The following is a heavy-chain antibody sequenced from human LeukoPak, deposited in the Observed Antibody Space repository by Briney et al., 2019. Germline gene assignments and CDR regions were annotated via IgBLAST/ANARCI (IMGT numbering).Heavy chain of an antibody. V-gene: IGHV3-23*01. J-gene: IGHJ4*02. CDR3: AKDFWSGYYPNY. CDR1: GFTFSSYA. CDR2: SGSGGST. Sequence: GGSLRLSCAASGFTFSSYAMSWVCQAPGKGLGWVSGSGSGGSTYYTDSVKGRFTISRDNSKNTMYLQMNSLRAEDSAVYYCAKDFWSGYYPNYWGQGTLVTVSS. D-gene: IGHD3-3*01.